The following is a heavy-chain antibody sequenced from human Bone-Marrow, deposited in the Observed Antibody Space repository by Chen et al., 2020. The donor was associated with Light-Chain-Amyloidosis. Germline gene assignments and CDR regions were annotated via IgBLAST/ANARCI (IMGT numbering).Heavy chain of an antibody. CDR1: GGSILSSSNF. D-gene: IGHD2-15*01. V-gene: IGHV4-39*07. Sequence: QLQLQESGAQRVKSSGTLALTCAVSGGSILSSSNFWGWLRQAPGKGLEWIGSIYYTGTTYMNSSLKNRVAMSVATSNNQFSLRLNSVTAADTAVYFCARVVPPNYGATFNSWGQGTLVIVSS. CDR2: IYYTGTT. J-gene: IGHJ4*02. CDR3: ARVVPPNYGATFNS.